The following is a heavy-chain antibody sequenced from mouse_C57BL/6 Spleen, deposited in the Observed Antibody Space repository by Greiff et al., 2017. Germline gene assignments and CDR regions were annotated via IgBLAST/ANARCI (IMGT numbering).Heavy chain of an antibody. CDR1: GFTFSSYG. CDR2: ISSGGSYT. D-gene: IGHD3-2*02. CDR3: ARQRGSSGYYARDY. J-gene: IGHJ4*01. Sequence: EVKLVESGGDLVKPGGSLKLSCAASGFTFSSYGMSWVRQTPDKRLEWVATISSGGSYTYYPDSVKGRFTISRDNAKNTLYLQMSSLKSEDTAMYYCARQRGSSGYYARDYWGQGTSVTVSS. V-gene: IGHV5-6*02.